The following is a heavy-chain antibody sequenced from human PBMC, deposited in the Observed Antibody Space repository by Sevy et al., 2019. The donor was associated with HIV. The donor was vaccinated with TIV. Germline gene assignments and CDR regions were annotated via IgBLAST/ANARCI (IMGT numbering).Heavy chain of an antibody. V-gene: IGHV1-24*01. Sequence: ASVKVSCKSSEYTFTRLSIHWVRQALGEGLQWMGGFDPADGGTIYTQRFRGRLTLDADTSRDTVHMQLSGLTSEDTAVYYCVVQIHLDHYSLPNAYYTPSSDFWAQGTLVTVSS. CDR2: FDPADGGT. CDR1: EYTFTRLS. CDR3: VVQIHLDHYSLPNAYYTPSSDF. D-gene: IGHD3-3*01. J-gene: IGHJ4*02.